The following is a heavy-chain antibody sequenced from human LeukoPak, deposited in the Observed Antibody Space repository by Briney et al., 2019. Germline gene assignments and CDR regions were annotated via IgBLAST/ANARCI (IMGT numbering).Heavy chain of an antibody. CDR3: ARSQNYYGSGDY. V-gene: IGHV4-61*03. Sequence: SETLSLTCTVSGGSVSNGNYYWSWLRQPPGKALEWIGYIYYTGSTYYNPSLEGRVTISVDTSKNHFSVKLSSVTAADTAAYYCARSQNYYGSGDYWSQGTLVTVSS. J-gene: IGHJ4*02. CDR2: IYYTGST. D-gene: IGHD3-10*01. CDR1: GGSVSNGNYY.